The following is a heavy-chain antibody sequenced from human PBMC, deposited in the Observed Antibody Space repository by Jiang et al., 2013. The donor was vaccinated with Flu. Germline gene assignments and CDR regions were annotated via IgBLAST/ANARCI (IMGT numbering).Heavy chain of an antibody. CDR1: GHVSLATVLL. D-gene: IGHD3-22*01. CDR3: ARGAITLRIIDAFDL. Sequence: TLSLTCDSLRGHVSLATVLLGTGSGSPHRDGLEWLGRTYQRRSKWYNDYAVSVKGRVTINADISKNQFSLQLNSVSPEDTAVYYCARGAITLRIIDAFDLWGQGIMVTVSS. V-gene: IGHV6-1*01. J-gene: IGHJ3*01. CDR2: TYQRRSKWYN.